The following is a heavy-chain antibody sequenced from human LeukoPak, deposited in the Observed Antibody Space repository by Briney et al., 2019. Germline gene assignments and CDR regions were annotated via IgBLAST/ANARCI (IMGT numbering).Heavy chain of an antibody. CDR3: AKQEFEPEEGGDDAFDI. V-gene: IGHV3-30-3*02. Sequence: PGGSLRLSRTTSGFDFSGYAMHWVRQAPGKGLQWVALIVYDESNEYYADSVKGRFTISRDNSKNTLYLQMNSLRAEDTAVYYCAKQEFEPEEGGDDAFDIWGQGTMVTVSS. CDR1: GFDFSGYA. D-gene: IGHD3-10*01. J-gene: IGHJ3*02. CDR2: IVYDESNE.